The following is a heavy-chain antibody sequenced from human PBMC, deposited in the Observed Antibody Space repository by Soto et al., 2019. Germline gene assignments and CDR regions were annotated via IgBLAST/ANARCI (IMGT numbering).Heavy chain of an antibody. Sequence: GGSLRLSCAASGFMFSSNSMNWVRQAAGKGPEWVSSISSSSIYIYYADSVKGRFTISRDNAQNSLYLQMNSLRAEDTAVYYCTRGSGYTYRDYWGQGTLVTVS. V-gene: IGHV3-21*01. CDR2: ISSSSIYI. D-gene: IGHD5-18*01. CDR1: GFMFSSNS. CDR3: TRGSGYTYRDY. J-gene: IGHJ4*02.